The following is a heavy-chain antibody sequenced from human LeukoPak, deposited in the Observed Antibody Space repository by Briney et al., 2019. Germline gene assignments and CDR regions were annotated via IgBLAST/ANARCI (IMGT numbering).Heavy chain of an antibody. V-gene: IGHV3-33*05. CDR1: GITFYGYG. CDR2: ISYDGSIR. Sequence: GGSLRLSCAASGITFYGYGIHWVRQAPGKGLEWEALISYDGSIRNYAASVKGRFTISRDNSKSTLELQMNSLRAEDTALYYCARDPGISMVRGPLYGMDVWGQGTTVTVSS. D-gene: IGHD3-10*01. J-gene: IGHJ6*02. CDR3: ARDPGISMVRGPLYGMDV.